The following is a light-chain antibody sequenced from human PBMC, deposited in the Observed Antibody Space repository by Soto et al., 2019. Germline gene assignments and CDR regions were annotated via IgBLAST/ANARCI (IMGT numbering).Light chain of an antibody. CDR1: TSNIGSDT. J-gene: IGLJ2*01. V-gene: IGLV1-44*01. CDR3: ASWDDSLDVVV. CDR2: RNT. Sequence: VVTQPPSASGTPGQRVTISCSGSTSNIGSDTVNWYQQLPGTAPKLLIYRNTQRPSGVPDRFSGSKSGASASLAISGLQSEDEADYYCASWDDSLDVVVFGGGTKLTVL.